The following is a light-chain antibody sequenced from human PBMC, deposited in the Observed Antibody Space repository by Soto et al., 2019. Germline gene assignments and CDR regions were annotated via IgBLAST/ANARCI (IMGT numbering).Light chain of an antibody. Sequence: QSALTQPASVSGSPGQSITISCTGTSSDVGGYNLVSLYQQHPGKPPKLMIYEASKRPSGVSNRFSGSKSGNTASLTISGLQAEDEADYYCCSYAGSTWVFGGATKLTVL. CDR3: CSYAGSTWV. J-gene: IGLJ3*02. CDR1: SSDVGGYNL. V-gene: IGLV2-23*01. CDR2: EAS.